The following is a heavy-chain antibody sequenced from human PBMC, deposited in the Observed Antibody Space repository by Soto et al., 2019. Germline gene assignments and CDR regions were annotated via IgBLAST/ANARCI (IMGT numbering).Heavy chain of an antibody. CDR3: VKCPGYDFWSGFDY. CDR1: GFTFSGHG. V-gene: IGHV3-30*18. J-gene: IGHJ4*02. Sequence: QVQLVDSGGGVVQPGRSLRLSCAASGFTFSGHGMHWVRQAPVKGLEWVAVISYDGVNKFYADSVRGRFTISRDNSKDTLVLQLNSLRTEDTAVYYWVKCPGYDFWSGFDYLGQGMVVTVSS. CDR2: ISYDGVNK. D-gene: IGHD3-3*01.